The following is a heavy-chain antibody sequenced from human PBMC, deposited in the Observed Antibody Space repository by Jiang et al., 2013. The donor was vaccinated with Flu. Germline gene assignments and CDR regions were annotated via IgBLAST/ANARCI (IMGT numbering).Heavy chain of an antibody. D-gene: IGHD3-22*01. CDR2: ISSSSTYI. Sequence: VQLVESGGGLVKPGGSLRLSCAASGFAFSTYSMNWVRQAPGKGLEWVSSISSSSTYIYYADSVKGRFTISRDNAKNSLYLQMNSLRAEDTAVYYCAREGGYYYDTSGYLGNDAFDIWGQGTMVTVSS. V-gene: IGHV3-21*01. J-gene: IGHJ3*02. CDR3: AREGGYYYDTSGYLGNDAFDI. CDR1: GFAFSTYS.